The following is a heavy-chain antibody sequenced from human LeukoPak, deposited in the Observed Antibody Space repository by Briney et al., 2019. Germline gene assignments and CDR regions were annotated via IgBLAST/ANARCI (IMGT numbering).Heavy chain of an antibody. CDR3: ARYGSSWLLDY. Sequence: SQTLSLTCAISGDSVSSNSAAWNWMRQSPSRGREWLGRTYYRSKWYSDYAVSVRSRITISPDTSKNQFSLQLNSVTPEDTAVYYCARYGSSWLLDYWGQGTLVTVSS. J-gene: IGHJ4*02. CDR1: GDSVSSNSAA. D-gene: IGHD6-13*01. V-gene: IGHV6-1*01. CDR2: TYYRSKWYS.